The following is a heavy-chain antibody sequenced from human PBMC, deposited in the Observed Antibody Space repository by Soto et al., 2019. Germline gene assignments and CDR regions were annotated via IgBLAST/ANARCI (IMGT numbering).Heavy chain of an antibody. V-gene: IGHV3-49*05. CDR3: LYYDFWSGYGYGMDV. J-gene: IGHJ6*02. D-gene: IGHD3-3*01. Sequence: NPGGSLRLSCTASGFTFGDYAMSWFRQAPGKGLEWVGFIRSKAYGGTTEYAASVKGRFTISRDDSKSIAYLQMNSLKTEDTAVYYCLYYDFWSGYGYGMDVWGQGTTVTVSS. CDR2: IRSKAYGGTT. CDR1: GFTFGDYA.